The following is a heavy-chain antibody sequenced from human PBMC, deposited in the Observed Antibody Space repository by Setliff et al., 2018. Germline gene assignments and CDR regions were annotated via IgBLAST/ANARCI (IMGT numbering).Heavy chain of an antibody. V-gene: IGHV4-34*01. D-gene: IGHD5-12*01. Sequence: SETLSLTCDTYGGSLRNHKWSWIRQSPGKGLEWIGEISYLGSTNYNPSLKSRVVISTDTSNNRFSLLLRSVTAADTAVYYCARGQLVLRGTTLYYMDLWDKGASVTVSS. CDR3: ARGQLVLRGTTLYYMDL. J-gene: IGHJ6*03. CDR2: ISYLGST. CDR1: GGSLRNHK.